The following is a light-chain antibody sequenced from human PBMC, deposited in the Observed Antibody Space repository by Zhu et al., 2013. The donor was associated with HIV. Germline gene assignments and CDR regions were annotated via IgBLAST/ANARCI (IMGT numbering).Light chain of an antibody. V-gene: IGKV3-15*01. CDR2: GAS. Sequence: EIVMTQTPASLSVSPGDRVTLFCRASQIVTTNLAWYQQRPGRAPRLLIYGASTRATGVPARFVGSGSGTQFTLTISSLQPEDFAVYFCQQYNDWPPEDTFGGGYQGGA. CDR1: QIVTTN. CDR3: QQYNDWPPEDT. J-gene: IGKJ4*01.